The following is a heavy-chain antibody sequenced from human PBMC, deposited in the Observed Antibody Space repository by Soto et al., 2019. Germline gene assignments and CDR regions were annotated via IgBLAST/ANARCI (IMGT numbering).Heavy chain of an antibody. CDR1: CGSISSYY. CDR3: ARGDGSVTAGYYYYGMDV. V-gene: IGHV4-59*01. J-gene: IGHJ6*04. Sequence: SETLSLPCSVSCGSISSYYWSWIRQPPGKGLEWIAYIYYSGSTNYNPSIKSRVTISVDTSKNQFSLKLSSVTAADTAVYYCARGDGSVTAGYYYYGMDVPGKGTRVIVSS. CDR2: IYYSGST. D-gene: IGHD1-26*01.